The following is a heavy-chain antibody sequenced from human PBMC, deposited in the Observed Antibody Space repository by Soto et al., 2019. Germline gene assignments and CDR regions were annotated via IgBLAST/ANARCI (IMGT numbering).Heavy chain of an antibody. J-gene: IGHJ6*02. CDR2: INPSGGST. CDR1: GYTFTSYY. D-gene: IGHD6-13*01. V-gene: IGHV1-46*01. CDR3: ARDRDIAAAGTDYYYYGMDV. Sequence: ASLKVSCKASGYTFTSYYMHWVRQAPGQGLEWMGIINPSGGSTSYAQKFQGRVTMTRDTSTSTVYMELSSLRSEDTAVYYCARDRDIAAAGTDYYYYGMDVWGQGTTVTVSS.